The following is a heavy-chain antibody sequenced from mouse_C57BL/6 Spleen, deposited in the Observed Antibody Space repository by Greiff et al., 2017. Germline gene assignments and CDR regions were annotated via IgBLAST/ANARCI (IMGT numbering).Heavy chain of an antibody. CDR2: IDPETGGT. Sequence: QVQLQQSGAELVRPGASVTLSCKASGYTFTDYEMHWVKQTPVHGLEWIGAIDPETGGTAYNQKFKGKAILTADKSSSTAYMELRSLTSEDSAVYYCTRYHYSNYGFAYWGQGTLVTVSA. CDR3: TRYHYSNYGFAY. J-gene: IGHJ3*01. CDR1: GYTFTDYE. D-gene: IGHD2-5*01. V-gene: IGHV1-15*01.